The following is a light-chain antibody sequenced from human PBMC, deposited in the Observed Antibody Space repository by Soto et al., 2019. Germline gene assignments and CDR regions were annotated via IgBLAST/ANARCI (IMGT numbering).Light chain of an antibody. J-gene: IGKJ2*01. CDR2: GAS. CDR3: QQYNNWPPNT. V-gene: IGKV3-15*01. CDR1: QSVSTN. Sequence: EMVMTQSPATLSVSPGERATLSCRASQSVSTNLAWYQQKHGQAPRLLIYGASTRATGIPARFSGSGSGTDFTLTISSLQSEDFAVYYCQQYNNWPPNTFGHGTKLEIK.